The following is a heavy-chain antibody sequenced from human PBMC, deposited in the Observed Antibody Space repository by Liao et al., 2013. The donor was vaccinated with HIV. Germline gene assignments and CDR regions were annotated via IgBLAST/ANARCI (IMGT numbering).Heavy chain of an antibody. D-gene: IGHD3-3*01. J-gene: IGHJ4*02. CDR1: GGSISSSY. CDR2: IYYSGST. Sequence: QVQLQESGPGLVKPSETLSLTCTVSGGSISSSYWSWIRQTPGKGLEWIGHIYYSGSTNYNPSLTSRVTISVDTSKNQFSLKLSSVTAADTALYYCASGAEGFLEYHYWGQGTLVTVSS. CDR3: ASGAEGFLEYHY. V-gene: IGHV4-59*08.